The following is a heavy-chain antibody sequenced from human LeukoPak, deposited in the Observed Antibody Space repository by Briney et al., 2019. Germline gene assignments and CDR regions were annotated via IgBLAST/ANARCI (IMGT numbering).Heavy chain of an antibody. V-gene: IGHV1-2*02. D-gene: IGHD6-6*01. CDR3: ARGGEDSRSSSTY. J-gene: IGHJ4*02. CDR2: INPNSGGT. CDR1: GYTFTGYY. Sequence: GASVKVSCKASGYTFTGYYMHWVRQAPGQGREWMGWINPNSGGTNYAQKFQGRVTVTRDTSISTAYMELRTLRSDGTAVYYCARGGEDSRSSSTYWGQGTLVTVSS.